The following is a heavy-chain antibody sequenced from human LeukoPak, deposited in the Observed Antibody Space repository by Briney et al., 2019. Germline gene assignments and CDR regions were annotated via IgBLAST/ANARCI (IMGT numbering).Heavy chain of an antibody. J-gene: IGHJ4*02. V-gene: IGHV3-21*01. CDR1: GFTFSSYG. Sequence: PGGSLRLSCAASGFTFSSYGMHWVRQAPGKGLEWVSSISSSSSYIYYADSVKGRFTISRDNAKNSLYLQMNSLRAEDTAVYYCARDHYDFWSGYYWFDYWGQGTLVTVSS. CDR2: ISSSSSYI. D-gene: IGHD3-3*01. CDR3: ARDHYDFWSGYYWFDY.